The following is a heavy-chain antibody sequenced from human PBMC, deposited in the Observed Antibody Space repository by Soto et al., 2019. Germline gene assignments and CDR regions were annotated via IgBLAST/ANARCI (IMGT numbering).Heavy chain of an antibody. Sequence: QLQMQESGPGLVKPSETLSLICSVSGGSVSDSSYYWAWVRQTPGRGLEWIGSLYFTGSTYYTSSLRGRVTLSIDSSKNQFYLRMISVTVADTDVYFCGSLDGIRYADYFDNWGHGALVTVSA. CDR3: GSLDGIRYADYFDN. V-gene: IGHV4-39*01. D-gene: IGHD1-1*01. CDR2: LYFTGST. CDR1: GGSVSDSSYY. J-gene: IGHJ4*01.